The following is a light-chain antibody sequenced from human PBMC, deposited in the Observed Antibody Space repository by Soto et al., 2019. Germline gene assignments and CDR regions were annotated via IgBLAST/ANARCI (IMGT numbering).Light chain of an antibody. V-gene: IGLV2-8*01. CDR1: SSDVGGYNY. CDR3: SSYAGSNNLGV. CDR2: EVS. J-gene: IGLJ1*01. Sequence: QSVLTQPPSASGSPGQSVTISCTGTSSDVGGYNYVSWYQQHPGKARKLMIYEVSKRPSGVPDRFSGSKSGNTASLTVSGLQAEDEADYYCSSYAGSNNLGVFGTGTKVTVL.